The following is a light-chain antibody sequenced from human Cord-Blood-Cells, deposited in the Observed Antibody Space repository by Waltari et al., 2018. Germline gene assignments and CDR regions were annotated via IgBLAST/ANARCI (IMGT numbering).Light chain of an antibody. CDR3: QAWDSSTRV. CDR2: QDS. CDR1: KLGDKY. J-gene: IGLJ3*02. V-gene: IGLV3-1*01. Sequence: SYELTQPPSVSVSPGQTASITCSGDKLGDKYACWYQKKPGQSPVMVIYQDSKRPSGIPERFSGSNSGNTATLTISGTQAMDEADYYCQAWDSSTRVFGGGTKLTVL.